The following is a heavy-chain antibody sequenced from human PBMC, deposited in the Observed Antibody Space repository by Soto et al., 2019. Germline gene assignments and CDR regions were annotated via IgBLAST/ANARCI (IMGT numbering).Heavy chain of an antibody. CDR2: IYYSGST. Sequence: SETLSLTCTVSGGSISSWYWSWIRQPPGKGLEWIGYIYYSGSTYYNPSLKSRVTISVDTSKNQFSLKLSSVTAADTAVYYCAGPTHYYYGMDVWGQGTTVTVSS. CDR1: GGSISSWY. CDR3: AGPTHYYYGMDV. D-gene: IGHD2-15*01. J-gene: IGHJ6*02. V-gene: IGHV4-59*08.